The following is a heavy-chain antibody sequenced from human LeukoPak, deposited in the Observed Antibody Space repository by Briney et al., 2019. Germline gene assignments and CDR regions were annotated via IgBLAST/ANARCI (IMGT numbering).Heavy chain of an antibody. V-gene: IGHV4-4*07. CDR1: DGSISNYH. CDR3: ARERRDFWSGYYDS. CDR2: VHFTGNT. Sequence: PSETLSLTCIVSDGSISNYHWSWIRKPAGKGLDWIGRVHFTGNTNYNPSFKSRLTMSVDTSKSQFSLNLKSVTAADTATYYCARERRDFWSGYYDSWGQGILVTVSS. J-gene: IGHJ4*02. D-gene: IGHD3-3*01.